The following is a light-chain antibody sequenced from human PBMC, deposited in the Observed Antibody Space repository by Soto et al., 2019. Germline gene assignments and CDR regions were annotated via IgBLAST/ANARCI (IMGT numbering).Light chain of an antibody. V-gene: IGKV3-20*01. CDR3: QQYDNLPLT. CDR1: QSVVSTY. Sequence: EIVLTQSPGTLSLSPGERATLSCRASQSVVSTYLAWYQQKPGQAPRLLISGASDRATGIPDRFSGSGSGTDFTLTISRLETEDFAVYYCQQYDNLPLTFGGGTEV. CDR2: GAS. J-gene: IGKJ4*01.